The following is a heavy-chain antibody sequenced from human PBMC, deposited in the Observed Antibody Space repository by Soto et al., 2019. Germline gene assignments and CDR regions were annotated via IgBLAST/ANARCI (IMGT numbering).Heavy chain of an antibody. J-gene: IGHJ4*02. D-gene: IGHD1-1*01. CDR2: IYYNVNT. Sequence: SETLSLTCTVSGGSISSYYWSWIRQPPGKGLEWIGYIYYNVNTNYNPSLNSRVTISVDPSENQFSLNLRSVTAADTAVYYCARGLSGDKVDSWGQGTLVTVSS. V-gene: IGHV4-59*08. CDR1: GGSISSYY. CDR3: ARGLSGDKVDS.